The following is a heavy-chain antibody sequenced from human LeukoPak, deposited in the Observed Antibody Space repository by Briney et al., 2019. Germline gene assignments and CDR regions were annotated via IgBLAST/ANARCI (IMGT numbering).Heavy chain of an antibody. V-gene: IGHV4-31*03. CDR3: ARALGYCSSTSCYTGDYYYYGMDV. J-gene: IGHJ6*02. CDR2: IYYSGST. CDR1: GGSISSCGYY. D-gene: IGHD2-2*02. Sequence: SQTLSLSCTVSGGSISSCGYYWSWIRQHPGKGLEWIGYIYYSGSTYYNPSLKSRVTISVDTSKNQFSLKLSSVTAADTAVYYCARALGYCSSTSCYTGDYYYYGMDVWGQGTTVTVSS.